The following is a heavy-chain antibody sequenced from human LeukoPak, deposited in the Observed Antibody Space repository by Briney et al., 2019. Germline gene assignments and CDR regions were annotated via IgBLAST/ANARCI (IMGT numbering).Heavy chain of an antibody. CDR3: ARDGRMAFDI. J-gene: IGHJ3*02. Sequence: PGGSLRLSCAASGFTFSSYWMSWVRQALGKGLEWVAVIWYDGSNKYYADSVKGRFTISRDNSKNTLYLQMNSLRAEDTAVYYCARDGRMAFDIWGQGTMVTVSS. V-gene: IGHV3-33*08. CDR2: IWYDGSNK. CDR1: GFTFSSYW.